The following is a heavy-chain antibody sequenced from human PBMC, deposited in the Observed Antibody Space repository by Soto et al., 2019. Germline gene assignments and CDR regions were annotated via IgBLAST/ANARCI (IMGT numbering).Heavy chain of an antibody. CDR3: TGRRRGNGDV. CDR2: IYYSGST. J-gene: IGHJ6*04. CDR1: GGSISSSSYY. V-gene: IGHV4-39*02. Sequence: QLQLQESGPGLVKPSETLSLTCTVSGGSISSSSYYWGWIRQPPGKGLEWIGSIYYSGSTYYNPSLKSGITISVDTYKHHFSLKRSSVAAADAAVYYCTGRRRGNGDVWGKGTTVTVSS.